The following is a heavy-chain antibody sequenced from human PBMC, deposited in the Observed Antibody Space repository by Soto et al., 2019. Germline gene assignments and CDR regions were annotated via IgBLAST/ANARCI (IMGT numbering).Heavy chain of an antibody. V-gene: IGHV4-31*03. CDR1: GGSISSGGYY. Sequence: QVQLQESGPGLVKPSQTLSLTCTVSGGSISSGGYYWSWIRQHPGKGLEWIGYIYYSGSTYYNPSLKSRVTISVDPSKNQFSLKLSSVTAADTAVYYCARRERANVDTALVPSYYFDYWGQGTLVTVSS. CDR3: ARRERANVDTALVPSYYFDY. J-gene: IGHJ4*02. D-gene: IGHD5-18*01. CDR2: IYYSGST.